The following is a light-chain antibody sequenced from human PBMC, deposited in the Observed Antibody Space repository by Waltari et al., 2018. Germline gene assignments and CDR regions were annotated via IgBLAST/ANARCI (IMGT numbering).Light chain of an antibody. CDR1: ALPTKY. CDR2: EDN. CDR3: YSTDSSSFPL. J-gene: IGLJ3*02. V-gene: IGLV3-10*01. Sequence: SHELTQPPSVSVYPGQTARITCSGDALPTKYIYWYQQKSGQAPVMLIYEDNKRPSGLPERFSGSSSGTLATLTVSGAVVEDEGDYYCYSTDSSSFPLFGGGTRLTVL.